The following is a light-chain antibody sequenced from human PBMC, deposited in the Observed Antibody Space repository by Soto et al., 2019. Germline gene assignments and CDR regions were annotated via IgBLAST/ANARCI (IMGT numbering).Light chain of an antibody. V-gene: IGKV3-20*01. CDR2: AAS. CDR3: QQYGASPLT. CDR1: QSVRNRN. Sequence: EIVLTQSPGTLSLSPGERASLSCRASQSVRNRNLAWYQQKHGQAPRLLIYAASSRATGTPDRFSGSGSGKDFTLTISILEPEDVAVYYCQQYGASPLTLGGGTKVEIK. J-gene: IGKJ4*01.